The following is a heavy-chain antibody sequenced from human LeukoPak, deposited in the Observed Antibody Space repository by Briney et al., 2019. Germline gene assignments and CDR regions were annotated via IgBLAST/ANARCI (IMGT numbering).Heavy chain of an antibody. Sequence: GGSLRLSCAASGLTFSSYSMNCVRQAPGKGLEWVASISSRRSYIHYADSVKCRFTISRDNAKNSLYLQMSSLRAEDTAVYYCARDEARSYRHDAFDIWGQGTMVTVSS. CDR3: ARDEARSYRHDAFDI. J-gene: IGHJ3*02. CDR1: GLTFSSYS. CDR2: ISSRRSYI. D-gene: IGHD1-26*01. V-gene: IGHV3-21*01.